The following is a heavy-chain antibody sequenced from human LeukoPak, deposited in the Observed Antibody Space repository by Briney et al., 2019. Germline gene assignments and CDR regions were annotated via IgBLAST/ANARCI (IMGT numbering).Heavy chain of an antibody. J-gene: IGHJ4*02. Sequence: GGSPRLSCAASGLTFSSYSMNWVRQAPGQGLEWVSSISSSSSYIYYADSVKGRFTISRDNAKNSLYLQMNSLRAEDTTVYYCARDITPFNNPPTGIDYWGQGTLVTVSS. V-gene: IGHV3-21*01. CDR1: GLTFSSYS. D-gene: IGHD1-14*01. CDR2: ISSSSSYI. CDR3: ARDITPFNNPPTGIDY.